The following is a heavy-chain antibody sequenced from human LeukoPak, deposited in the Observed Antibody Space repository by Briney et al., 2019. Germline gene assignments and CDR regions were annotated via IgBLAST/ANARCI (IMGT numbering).Heavy chain of an antibody. CDR3: ARRGEGPIGGIGY. Sequence: PGESLKISCKGSGYGFVNYWIGWVRQMPGKGLEWMGIIHPGDSDTRYSPSFQGQVTISAEKSISTAYLQWSSLKASDTAMYYCARRGEGPIGGIGYWGQGTLVTVSS. CDR1: GYGFVNYW. D-gene: IGHD3-10*01. V-gene: IGHV5-51*01. J-gene: IGHJ4*02. CDR2: IHPGDSDT.